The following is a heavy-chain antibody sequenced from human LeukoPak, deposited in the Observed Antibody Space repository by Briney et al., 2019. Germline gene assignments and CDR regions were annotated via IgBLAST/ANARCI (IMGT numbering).Heavy chain of an antibody. V-gene: IGHV3-23*01. Sequence: GGSLRLSRAASGFSFSSYAMSWARQAPGKGLEWVSTFTSGGSTTYADSVKGRFTISRDASKNTLYLQMNSLRAEDTAVYYCAKRGDYYDSSDSLYYFDYWGQGTLVTVSS. CDR2: FTSGGST. J-gene: IGHJ4*02. CDR3: AKRGDYYDSSDSLYYFDY. CDR1: GFSFSSYA. D-gene: IGHD3-22*01.